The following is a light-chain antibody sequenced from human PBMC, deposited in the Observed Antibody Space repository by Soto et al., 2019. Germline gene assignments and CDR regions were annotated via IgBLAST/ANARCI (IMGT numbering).Light chain of an antibody. CDR3: QRYNNWPPIT. CDR2: DTS. Sequence: EIVMTQSPATLSVSPGERATLSCRASQSVSSNLAWYQQKPGQTPRLLIYDTSTRATGVPARFSGSRSGTEFTLTINSLQSEDFAVYYCQRYNNWPPITFGQGTQREIK. V-gene: IGKV3-15*01. J-gene: IGKJ5*01. CDR1: QSVSSN.